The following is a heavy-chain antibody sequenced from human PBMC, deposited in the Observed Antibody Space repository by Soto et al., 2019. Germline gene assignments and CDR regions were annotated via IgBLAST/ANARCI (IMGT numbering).Heavy chain of an antibody. V-gene: IGHV1-2*02. D-gene: IGHD2-15*01. Sequence: QVQLVQSGAEVKKPGASVKVSCKASGYTFTGYYMHWVRQAPGQGLEWMGWINPNSGGTNYAQKFQGRVTMTRDTSISTAYMELSRLRSDDTAVYYCARCSRYCSGGSCNPYWGQGTLVTVSS. CDR2: INPNSGGT. CDR1: GYTFTGYY. CDR3: ARCSRYCSGGSCNPY. J-gene: IGHJ4*02.